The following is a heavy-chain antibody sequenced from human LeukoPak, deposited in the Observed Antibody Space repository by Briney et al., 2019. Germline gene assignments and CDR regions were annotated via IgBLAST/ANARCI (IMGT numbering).Heavy chain of an antibody. Sequence: SETLSLTCTVSGGSISRGSFYWSWIRQPAGKRLEWIGQIYARGSTNYNPSLRSRVTISLDTSKNQFSLNLNSVTAADTAVYYCARGSGWYGDYFEYWGQGTLVTVSS. D-gene: IGHD6-19*01. CDR3: ARGSGWYGDYFEY. J-gene: IGHJ4*02. CDR1: GGSISRGSFY. CDR2: IYARGST. V-gene: IGHV4-61*09.